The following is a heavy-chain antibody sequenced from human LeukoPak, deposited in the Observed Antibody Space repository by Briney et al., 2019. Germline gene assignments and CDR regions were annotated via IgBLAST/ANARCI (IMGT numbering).Heavy chain of an antibody. D-gene: IGHD2-8*01. Sequence: SETLSLTCTVSGGSISSYYWSWIRQAPGKGLEWIAYISDIGSINYNPSLKSRVTISVDTSKNQFSLKLSSVTAADTAVYYCARAKPNMLYYYYYGMDVWGQGTTVTVSS. CDR2: ISDIGSI. CDR1: GGSISSYY. V-gene: IGHV4-59*12. CDR3: ARAKPNMLYYYYYGMDV. J-gene: IGHJ6*02.